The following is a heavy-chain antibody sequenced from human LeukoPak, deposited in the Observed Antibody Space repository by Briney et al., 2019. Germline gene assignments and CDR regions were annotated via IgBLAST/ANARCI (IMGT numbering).Heavy chain of an antibody. CDR1: GGSISSYY. Sequence: PSETLSLTCTVSGGSISSYYWSWIRQPPGKGLEWIGYIYYSWSTNYNPSLKSRVTISVDTSKNKFSLKLSSVTAADTAVYSCARGVSSLGDFDYWGQGTLVTVSS. D-gene: IGHD6-6*01. J-gene: IGHJ4*02. CDR3: ARGVSSLGDFDY. CDR2: IYYSWST. V-gene: IGHV4-59*01.